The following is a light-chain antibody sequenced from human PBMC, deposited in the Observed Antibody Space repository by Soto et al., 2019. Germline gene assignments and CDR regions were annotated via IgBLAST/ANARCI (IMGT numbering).Light chain of an antibody. CDR1: QSISTY. CDR2: DAS. Sequence: DIQMTQSPSSLPASVGDRVTITCRASQSISTYVNWYQQKAGKAPKLLIYDASSLYSGVPSRFSGSGSGTDFTLTISTLQPEDFATYYCQQSYSTPTFGPGTKGEIK. CDR3: QQSYSTPT. J-gene: IGKJ3*01. V-gene: IGKV1-39*01.